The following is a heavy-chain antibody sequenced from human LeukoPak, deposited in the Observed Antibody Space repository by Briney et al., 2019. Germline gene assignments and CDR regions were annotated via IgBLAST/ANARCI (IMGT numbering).Heavy chain of an antibody. CDR1: GYTFTSYY. CDR2: INPSGGST. V-gene: IGHV1-46*01. Sequence: GASVKVSCKASGYTFTSYYMHWVRQAPGQGLEWMGIINPSGGSTSYAQKFQGRVTMTRDTSTSTVYMELSSLRSEDTAVYYCAREVFGFDYDSSGSFDYWGQGTLVTVSS. D-gene: IGHD3-22*01. J-gene: IGHJ4*02. CDR3: AREVFGFDYDSSGSFDY.